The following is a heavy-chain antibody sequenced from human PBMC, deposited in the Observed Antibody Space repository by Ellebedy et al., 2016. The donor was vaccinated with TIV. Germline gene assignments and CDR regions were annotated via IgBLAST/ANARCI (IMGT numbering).Heavy chain of an antibody. CDR3: VRGAGSYHFDY. J-gene: IGHJ4*02. Sequence: GESLKISCAASGSTFTNYAMSWVRQAPGKGQEWVSAISTSGVSTYYADSVKGRFTVSRDNPKNTLYLQMNSLRAEDTAVYYCVRGAGSYHFDYWGQGTLVTI. D-gene: IGHD1-26*01. V-gene: IGHV3-23*01. CDR2: ISTSGVST. CDR1: GSTFTNYA.